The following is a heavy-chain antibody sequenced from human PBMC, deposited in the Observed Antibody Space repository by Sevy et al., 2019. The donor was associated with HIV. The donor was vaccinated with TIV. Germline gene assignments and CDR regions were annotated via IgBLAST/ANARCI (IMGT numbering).Heavy chain of an antibody. Sequence: GGSLRLSCAASGFTFSSYAMNWVRQAPGKGLEWVSGISDSGDSTHYADSVKGRFTTSRDNSKNTLYLQMNSLRAEDTAVYYCAKDQAYDILTGYYAFDIWGQGTMVTVSS. CDR2: ISDSGDST. V-gene: IGHV3-23*01. J-gene: IGHJ3*02. D-gene: IGHD3-9*01. CDR1: GFTFSSYA. CDR3: AKDQAYDILTGYYAFDI.